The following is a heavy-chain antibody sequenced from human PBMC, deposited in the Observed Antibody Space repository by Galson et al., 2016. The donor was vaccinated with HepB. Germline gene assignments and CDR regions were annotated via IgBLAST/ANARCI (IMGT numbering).Heavy chain of an antibody. J-gene: IGHJ4*02. CDR1: GESFSGSF. CDR3: ERQYRGGPSDY. CDR2: IDHSGNS. V-gene: IGHV4-34*01. Sequence: SETLSLTCGVYGESFSGSFWTWIRQSPGKGLEWIGEIDHSGNSIYNPSLKSRFTISLDTSKTHFSPRLNSVTAADTAVYYCERQYRGGPSDYWGQGTLVIVSS. D-gene: IGHD5-12*01.